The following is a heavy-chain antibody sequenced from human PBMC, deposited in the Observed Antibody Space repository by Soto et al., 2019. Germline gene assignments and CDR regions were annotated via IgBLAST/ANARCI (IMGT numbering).Heavy chain of an antibody. D-gene: IGHD3-16*01. V-gene: IGHV1-3*01. J-gene: IGHJ6*02. CDR2: INAGNGNT. Sequence: ASVKVSCKASGYTFTSYAMHWVRQAPGQRFEWMGWINAGNGNTKYSQKFQGRVTITRDTSASTAYMELSSLRSEDTAVYYCARDEGGNYGMDVWGQGTTVTAP. CDR3: ARDEGGNYGMDV. CDR1: GYTFTSYA.